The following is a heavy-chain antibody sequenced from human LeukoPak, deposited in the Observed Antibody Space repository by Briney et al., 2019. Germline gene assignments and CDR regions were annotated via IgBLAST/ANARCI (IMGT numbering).Heavy chain of an antibody. Sequence: GESLKISCKGSGYSFTSYWIGWVRQMPGKGQEWMGIIYPGDSDTRYSPSVQGQVTISADKSISTAYLQWSSLKASDTAMYYCASSAAPLYNWFDPWGQGTLVTVSS. CDR3: ASSAAPLYNWFDP. J-gene: IGHJ5*02. V-gene: IGHV5-51*01. D-gene: IGHD6-25*01. CDR1: GYSFTSYW. CDR2: IYPGDSDT.